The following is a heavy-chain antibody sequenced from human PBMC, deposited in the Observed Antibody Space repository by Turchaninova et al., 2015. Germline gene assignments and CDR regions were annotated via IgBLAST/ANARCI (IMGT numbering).Heavy chain of an antibody. V-gene: IGHV2-5*02. J-gene: IGHJ4*02. Sequence: QITLKESGPTLVKPTQTLTLTCTFSGFSLSTSGVGVGWIRQPPGKALEWLALIYWDDDKRYSPSLKSRLTITKDTSKNQVVLTMTNMDPVDTATYYCAHVTVVVVAATFYFDYWGQGTLVTVSS. CDR2: IYWDDDK. D-gene: IGHD2-15*01. CDR1: GFSLSTSGVG. CDR3: AHVTVVVVAATFYFDY.